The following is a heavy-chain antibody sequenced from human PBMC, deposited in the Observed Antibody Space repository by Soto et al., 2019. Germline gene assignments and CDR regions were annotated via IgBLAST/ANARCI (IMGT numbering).Heavy chain of an antibody. V-gene: IGHV1-46*01. CDR2: INPSGDST. CDR3: ATVSGRTYHKFDY. CDR1: GYTFTSYY. D-gene: IGHD2-15*01. J-gene: IGHJ4*02. Sequence: QVQLVQSGAEVKKPGASVKVSCKASGYTFTSYYMHWVRQAPGQGLEWMGIINPSGDSTSYAQKFQGRVTMTRDTPTSTVYMELSSLRSEDTAVYYCATVSGRTYHKFDYWGQGTLVTVSS.